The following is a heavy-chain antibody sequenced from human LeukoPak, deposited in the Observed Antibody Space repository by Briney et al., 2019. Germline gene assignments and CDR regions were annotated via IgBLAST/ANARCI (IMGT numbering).Heavy chain of an antibody. Sequence: GGSLRLSCAASRFTFSSYSMNWVRQAPGKGLEWVSSISSSSSYIYYADSVKGRFTISRDNAKNSLYLQMNSLRAEDTAVYYCARDRLNRSGWSPWGQGTLVTVSS. CDR1: RFTFSSYS. CDR2: ISSSSSYI. D-gene: IGHD6-19*01. J-gene: IGHJ5*02. CDR3: ARDRLNRSGWSP. V-gene: IGHV3-21*01.